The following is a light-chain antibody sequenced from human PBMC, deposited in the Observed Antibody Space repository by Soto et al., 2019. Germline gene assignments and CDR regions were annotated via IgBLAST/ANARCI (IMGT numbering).Light chain of an antibody. J-gene: IGKJ2*01. CDR1: QSVSSN. V-gene: IGKV3-15*01. CDR2: GAS. CDR3: QQYNKWPYT. Sequence: EIVMTQSPATLAVSPGEGAALSCRASQSVSSNFAWYQQKPGQAPRLLIYGASSRATGTPARFSGSGSGTELTLTISSLQSEDFAVYYCQQYNKWPYTFGQGTKLEIK.